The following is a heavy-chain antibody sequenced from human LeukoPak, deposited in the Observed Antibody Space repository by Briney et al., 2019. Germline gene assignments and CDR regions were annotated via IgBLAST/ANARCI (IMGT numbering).Heavy chain of an antibody. Sequence: PGGSLRLSCAASGFTFSGSAMHWVRQASGKGLEWVGRIRSKANSYATAYAASVKGRFTISRDDSKNTAYLQMNSLKTEDTAAYYCTRHVVEMATIQVYWGQGTLVTVSS. CDR2: IRSKANSYAT. CDR1: GFTFSGSA. J-gene: IGHJ4*02. D-gene: IGHD5-24*01. CDR3: TRHVVEMATIQVY. V-gene: IGHV3-73*01.